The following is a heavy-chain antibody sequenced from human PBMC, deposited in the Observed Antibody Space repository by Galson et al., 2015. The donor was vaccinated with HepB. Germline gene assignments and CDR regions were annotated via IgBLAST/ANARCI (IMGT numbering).Heavy chain of an antibody. CDR1: GFTFASSG. CDR3: VRGTTAPDY. CDR2: ISAGGGET. Sequence: SLRLSCAASGFTFASSGMIWVRQAPGKGLEWVSLISAGGGETRYADSVKGRFTVSRDNSKNTLYLQMNSLRAEDTAIYYCVRGTTAPDYWGQGTLVTVSS. J-gene: IGHJ4*02. V-gene: IGHV3-23*01. D-gene: IGHD2/OR15-2a*01.